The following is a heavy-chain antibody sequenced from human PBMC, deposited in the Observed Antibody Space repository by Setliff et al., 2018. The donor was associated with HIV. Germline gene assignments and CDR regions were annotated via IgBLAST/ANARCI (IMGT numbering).Heavy chain of an antibody. J-gene: IGHJ4*02. Sequence: SETLSLTCTVSGGSIRSHYWSWIRQPPGKGLEWIGSFYHTGSTHYNPSLKSRTTMSLDTSRNQVSLKLSSVSAADTAVYYCARLGYYNLWSGYWTDFWGQGMLVTVSS. V-gene: IGHV4-59*11. CDR1: GGSIRSHY. D-gene: IGHD3-3*01. CDR2: FYHTGST. CDR3: ARLGYYNLWSGYWTDF.